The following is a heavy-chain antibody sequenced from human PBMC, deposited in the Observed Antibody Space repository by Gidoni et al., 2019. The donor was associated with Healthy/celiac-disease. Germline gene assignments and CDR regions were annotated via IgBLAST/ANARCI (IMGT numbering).Heavy chain of an antibody. CDR3: AKDLNDFGSGYSYGSPAFDY. CDR1: GFTFSSYG. Sequence: QVQLVESGGGVVQPGRSLSLSCAASGFTFSSYGMHWVRQAPGKGLEWVAVISYDGSNKYYADSVKGRFTISRDNSKNTLYLQMNSLRAEDTAVYYCAKDLNDFGSGYSYGSPAFDYWGQGTLVTVSS. J-gene: IGHJ4*02. D-gene: IGHD5-18*01. V-gene: IGHV3-30*18. CDR2: ISYDGSNK.